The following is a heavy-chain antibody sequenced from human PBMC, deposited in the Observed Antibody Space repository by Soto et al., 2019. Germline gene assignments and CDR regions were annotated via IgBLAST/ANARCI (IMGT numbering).Heavy chain of an antibody. J-gene: IGHJ6*03. V-gene: IGHV3-23*01. CDR2: ISVSGGST. D-gene: IGHD2-15*01. CDR3: ARGPRYCSGYSCDYYMDV. Sequence: EVQLLESGGGLVQPGGSLRLSCAASGFTFSSYAMSWVRQAPGKGLAWVSGISVSGGSTYYADSVKGRFTISRDNSKNTLYLQMNSLRAEDTAVYYCARGPRYCSGYSCDYYMDVWGKGTTVTVSS. CDR1: GFTFSSYA.